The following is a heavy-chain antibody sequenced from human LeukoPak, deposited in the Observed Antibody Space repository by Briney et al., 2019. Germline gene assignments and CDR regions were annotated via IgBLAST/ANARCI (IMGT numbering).Heavy chain of an antibody. J-gene: IGHJ1*01. V-gene: IGHV3-74*01. Sequence: GGSLRLSCAASGFTFSTYCMHWVRQAPRKGLVWVSRIKGDGGTNYSDCVKGRFTISRDNAKTTVSLQLNSLRPEDTGVYYCARAPSEIGGYYPEYFRHWGQGTLVTVSS. CDR1: GFTFSTYC. CDR2: IKGDGGT. CDR3: ARAPSEIGGYYPEYFRH. D-gene: IGHD3-22*01.